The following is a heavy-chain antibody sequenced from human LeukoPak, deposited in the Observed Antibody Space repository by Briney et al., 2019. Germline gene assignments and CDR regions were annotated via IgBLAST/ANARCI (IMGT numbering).Heavy chain of an antibody. D-gene: IGHD2-15*01. Sequence: GGSLRLSCAASGFTFSTYTMNWVRQAPGKGLEWVSSISSSSSYIYYADSVKGRFTISRDNAKNSLYLQMNSLRAEDTAVYYCAKDEGTPSHHDFWGQGTLVTVSS. CDR1: GFTFSTYT. J-gene: IGHJ4*02. V-gene: IGHV3-21*01. CDR3: AKDEGTPSHHDF. CDR2: ISSSSSYI.